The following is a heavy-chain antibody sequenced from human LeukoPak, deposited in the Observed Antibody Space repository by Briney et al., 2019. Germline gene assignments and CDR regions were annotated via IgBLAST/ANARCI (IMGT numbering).Heavy chain of an antibody. CDR3: ARGNSNFNY. J-gene: IGHJ4*02. Sequence: TGGSLRLSCAASGFTFDDYGMSWVLQAPGKGLEWVSGINRNGGTTNYADSVKGRFTISRDNAKNSLYLQMNSLRAEDTTLYHCARGNSNFNYWGQATLVTVSS. CDR2: INRNGGTT. CDR1: GFTFDDYG. V-gene: IGHV3-20*01. D-gene: IGHD2/OR15-2a*01.